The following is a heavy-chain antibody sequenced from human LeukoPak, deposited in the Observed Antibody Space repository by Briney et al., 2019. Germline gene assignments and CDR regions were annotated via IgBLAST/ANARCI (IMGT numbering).Heavy chain of an antibody. Sequence: SETLSLTCAVSGYSISSGYYWGWIRQPPGKGLEWIGSIYHSGSTYYNPSLKSRVTISVDTSKNQFSLKLSSVTAADTAVYYCARQAVVVPAAINYWGQGTLVTVSS. D-gene: IGHD2-2*01. J-gene: IGHJ4*02. V-gene: IGHV4-38-2*01. CDR1: GYSISSGYY. CDR3: ARQAVVVPAAINY. CDR2: IYHSGST.